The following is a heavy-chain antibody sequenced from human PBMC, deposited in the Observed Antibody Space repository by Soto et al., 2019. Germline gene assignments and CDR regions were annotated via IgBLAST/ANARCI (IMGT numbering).Heavy chain of an antibody. D-gene: IGHD5-18*01. CDR3: ARDSRRYTYGGSFDY. CDR1: GDTFSSYA. Sequence: QVQLVQSGAEVKKPGSSVKVSCKASGDTFSSYALSWVRQAPGQGLEWMGGIIPVYGTANYAQKFQDRVTITADESTSTAYMELSSLRSEDTAVYYCARDSRRYTYGGSFDYWVQGTLVTVSS. CDR2: IIPVYGTA. V-gene: IGHV1-69*01. J-gene: IGHJ4*02.